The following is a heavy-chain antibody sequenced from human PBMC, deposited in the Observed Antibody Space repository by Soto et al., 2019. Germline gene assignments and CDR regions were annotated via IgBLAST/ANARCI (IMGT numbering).Heavy chain of an antibody. CDR1: GGSISSGGYY. D-gene: IGHD5-18*01. Sequence: SETLSLTCTVSGGSISSGGYYWSWIRQHPGKGLEWIGYIYYSGSTYYNSSLKSRVTISVDTSKNQFSLKLSSVTAADTAVYYRARRYGSCFDYWGQGTLVTVSS. V-gene: IGHV4-31*03. J-gene: IGHJ4*02. CDR2: IYYSGST. CDR3: ARRYGSCFDY.